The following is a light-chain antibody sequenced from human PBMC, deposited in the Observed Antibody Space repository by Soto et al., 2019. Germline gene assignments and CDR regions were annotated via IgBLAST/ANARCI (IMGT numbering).Light chain of an antibody. V-gene: IGKV3-15*01. CDR2: GAS. CDR3: QQYTYWPWT. J-gene: IGKJ1*01. Sequence: ETVMTQSPATLSVSPGERATLSCRASQSVNSNLAWYQQKSGQAPRRLIYGASTRATGIPVRFSGSGSGTEFTLTISSLQSEDSAVYYCQQYTYWPWTLGQGTKVEIK. CDR1: QSVNSN.